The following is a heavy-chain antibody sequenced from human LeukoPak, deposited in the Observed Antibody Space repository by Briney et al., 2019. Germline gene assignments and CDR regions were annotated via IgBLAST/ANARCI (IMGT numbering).Heavy chain of an antibody. CDR2: IIPIFGTA. CDR3: ARSSYDSSGYSQGWFDP. J-gene: IGHJ5*02. Sequence: SVKVSCKASGGTFSSYAISWVRQAPGQGLEWMGGIIPIFGTANYAQKFQGRVTITADKSTSTVYMELSSLRSEDTAVYYCARSSYDSSGYSQGWFDPWGQGTLVTVSS. CDR1: GGTFSSYA. D-gene: IGHD3-22*01. V-gene: IGHV1-69*06.